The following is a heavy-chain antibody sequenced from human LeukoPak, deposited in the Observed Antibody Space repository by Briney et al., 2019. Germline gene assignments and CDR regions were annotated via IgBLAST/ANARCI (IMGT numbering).Heavy chain of an antibody. CDR2: ISSRGDST. CDR3: ARGGSPLGYYYDMDV. D-gene: IGHD1-26*01. J-gene: IGHJ6*02. CDR1: GFTFSSYV. Sequence: GGSLRLSCAASGFTFSSYVMHWVRQAPGKGLEYASAISSRGDSTYYADSVKSRFTISRDNSKNTLYLQMGSLRAEDTAVYYCARGGSPLGYYYDMDVWGQGTTVTVSS. V-gene: IGHV3-64*02.